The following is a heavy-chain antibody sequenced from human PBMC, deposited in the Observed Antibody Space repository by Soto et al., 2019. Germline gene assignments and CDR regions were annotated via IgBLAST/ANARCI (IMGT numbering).Heavy chain of an antibody. CDR1: GFTFSSYG. Sequence: QVQLVESGGGVVQPGRSLRLSCAASGFTFSSYGMHWVRQAPGKGLEWVAVISDDGSNKYYADSVKGRFTISRDNSKNTLYLQMNSLRAEDTAVYYCAKDPGSGSGSYYYYGMDVWGQGTTVTVSS. V-gene: IGHV3-30*18. CDR3: AKDPGSGSGSYYYYGMDV. D-gene: IGHD3-10*01. CDR2: ISDDGSNK. J-gene: IGHJ6*02.